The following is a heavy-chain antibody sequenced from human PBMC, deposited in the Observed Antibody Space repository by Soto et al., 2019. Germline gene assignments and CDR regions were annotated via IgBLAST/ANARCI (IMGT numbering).Heavy chain of an antibody. J-gene: IGHJ6*02. Sequence: QVQLVQSGAEVKKPGASVKVSCKASGYTFTSYGISWVRQAPGQGLEWMGWISAYNGNTNYAQKLQGRVTMTTDTSTSTAYMELRSLRSDDTAVYYCVRDVGGHSSSSGFDYYYYGMDVWGQGTTVTVSS. CDR1: GYTFTSYG. CDR2: ISAYNGNT. CDR3: VRDVGGHSSSSGFDYYYYGMDV. D-gene: IGHD6-6*01. V-gene: IGHV1-18*01.